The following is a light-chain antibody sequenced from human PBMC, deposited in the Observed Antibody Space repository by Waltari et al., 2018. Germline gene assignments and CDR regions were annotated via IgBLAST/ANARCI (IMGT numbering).Light chain of an antibody. CDR3: QQYFSSPLT. Sequence: IVMTQSPDSLTLSLGERATINCWSSQSLLYSSNNKNYLAWYQQKPGQPPKLLIYWASTRESGVPDRFSGSGSGTDFTFTISSLQAEDVAVYYCQQYFSSPLTFGGGTKVEIK. J-gene: IGKJ4*01. V-gene: IGKV4-1*01. CDR1: QSLLYSSNNKNY. CDR2: WAS.